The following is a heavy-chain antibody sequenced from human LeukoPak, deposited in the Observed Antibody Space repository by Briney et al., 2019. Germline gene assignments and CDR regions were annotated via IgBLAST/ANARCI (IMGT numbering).Heavy chain of an antibody. J-gene: IGHJ4*02. V-gene: IGHV3-64*02. CDR3: TREAIATGYAYD. D-gene: IGHD3-16*01. Sequence: GGSLRLSCAASGFRFSYHDMRWVRQAPGKGLEFVSSIGAAGAHTFYADSVKGRFTISRDNSKNMLFLQMSSLRAEDAAMYYCTREAIATGYAYDWGQGTLVTVFS. CDR2: IGAAGAHT. CDR1: GFRFSYHD.